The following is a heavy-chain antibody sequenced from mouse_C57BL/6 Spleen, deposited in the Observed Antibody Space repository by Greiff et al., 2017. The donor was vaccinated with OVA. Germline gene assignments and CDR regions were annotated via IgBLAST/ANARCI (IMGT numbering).Heavy chain of an antibody. CDR1: GYSITSDY. V-gene: IGHV3-8*01. CDR3: ARYRITTVVAEDRYFDV. Sequence: EVQGVESGPGLAKPSQTLSLTCSVTGYSITSDYWNWIRKFPGNKLEYMGYISYSGSTYYNPSLKSRISITRDTSKNQYYLQLNSVTTEDTATYYCARYRITTVVAEDRYFDVWGTGTTVTVSS. CDR2: ISYSGST. D-gene: IGHD1-1*01. J-gene: IGHJ1*03.